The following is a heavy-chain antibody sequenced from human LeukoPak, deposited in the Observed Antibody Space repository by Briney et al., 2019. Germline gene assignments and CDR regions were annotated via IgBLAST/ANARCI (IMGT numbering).Heavy chain of an antibody. CDR1: GFTFSSYW. J-gene: IGHJ4*02. Sequence: GGSLRLSCAASGFTFSSYWMHWVRQAPGKGLVWVSRINSDGSSISYADSVQGRFTISRDNAKNTLYLQMNSLRAEDTAVYYCARDWSGVSTSNDCWGQGTLVTVSS. D-gene: IGHD3-3*01. CDR3: ARDWSGVSTSNDC. CDR2: INSDGSSI. V-gene: IGHV3-74*01.